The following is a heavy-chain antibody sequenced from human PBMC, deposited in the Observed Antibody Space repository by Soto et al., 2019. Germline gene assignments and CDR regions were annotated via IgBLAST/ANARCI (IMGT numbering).Heavy chain of an antibody. J-gene: IGHJ5*02. D-gene: IGHD6-13*01. CDR2: IKQDGSEK. Sequence: GGSLRLSCAASGFTFSSYWMSWVRQAPGKGLEWVANIKQDGSEKYYVDSLKGRFTISRDNAKNSLYLQMNSLRVEDTAVFYCARWGTSSSYDAWGQGTLVTVSS. V-gene: IGHV3-7*03. CDR1: GFTFSSYW. CDR3: ARWGTSSSYDA.